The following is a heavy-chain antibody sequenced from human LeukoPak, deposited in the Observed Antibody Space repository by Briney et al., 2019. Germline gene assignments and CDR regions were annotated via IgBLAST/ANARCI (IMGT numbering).Heavy chain of an antibody. D-gene: IGHD3-22*01. Sequence: GGSLRLSCAASGFTFSSYGMSWVRQAPGKGLEWVSATSGSGGSTYYADSVKGRFTISRDNSKNTLYLQMNSLRAEDTAVYYCAKEGLYYYDSSGYYFSDYWGQGTLVTVSS. CDR2: TSGSGGST. J-gene: IGHJ4*02. V-gene: IGHV3-23*01. CDR1: GFTFSSYG. CDR3: AKEGLYYYDSSGYYFSDY.